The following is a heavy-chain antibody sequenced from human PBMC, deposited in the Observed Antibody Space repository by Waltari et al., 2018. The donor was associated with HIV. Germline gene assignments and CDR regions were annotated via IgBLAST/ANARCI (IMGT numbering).Heavy chain of an antibody. D-gene: IGHD2-8*01. J-gene: IGHJ3*01. Sequence: LLESGVGLVQRGGSLRLSRADSGFTLGDYAMNWVRQAPGKGLEWVSHIGGGHDTYYADSVKGRFTASRDDSKSTLYLQLNSLRAEDTALYFCAKDAFARNGIFDAFDVWGLGTRVTVSS. CDR3: AKDAFARNGIFDAFDV. CDR1: GFTLGDYA. V-gene: IGHV3-23*01. CDR2: IGGGHDT.